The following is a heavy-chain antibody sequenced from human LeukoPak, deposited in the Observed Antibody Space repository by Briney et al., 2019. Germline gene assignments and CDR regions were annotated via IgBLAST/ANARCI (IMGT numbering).Heavy chain of an antibody. D-gene: IGHD3-22*01. V-gene: IGHV4-4*07. Sequence: SETLSLTCTVSGGSISSYYWSWIWQPAGKGLEWIGRIYTSGSTNYNPSLKSRVTMSVDTSKNQFSLKLRSVTAADTAVYYCARVTGYVIEDYFDYWGQGTLVTVSS. CDR3: ARVTGYVIEDYFDY. CDR2: IYTSGST. J-gene: IGHJ4*02. CDR1: GGSISSYY.